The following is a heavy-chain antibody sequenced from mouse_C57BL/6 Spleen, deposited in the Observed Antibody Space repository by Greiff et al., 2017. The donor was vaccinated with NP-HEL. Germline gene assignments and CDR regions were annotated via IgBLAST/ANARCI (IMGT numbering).Heavy chain of an antibody. J-gene: IGHJ4*01. CDR3: AHSKPRYYYAMDY. CDR2: INPSTGGT. D-gene: IGHD2-5*01. Sequence: EVQLQQSGPELVKPGASVKISCKASGYSFTGYYMNWVKQSPEKSLEWIGEINPSTGGTTYNQKFKAKATLTVDKSSSTAYMQLKSLTSEDSAVYYCAHSKPRYYYAMDYWGQGTSVTVSS. CDR1: GYSFTGYY. V-gene: IGHV1-42*01.